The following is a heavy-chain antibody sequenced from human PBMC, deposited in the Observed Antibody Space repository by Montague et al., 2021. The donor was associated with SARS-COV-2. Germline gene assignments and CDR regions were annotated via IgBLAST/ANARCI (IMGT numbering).Heavy chain of an antibody. CDR1: DDSIRRSTYY. CDR3: ARHPTAYADSFDY. Sequence: SETLSLTCAVSDDSIRRSTYYWGRIRQPPGKGLEWVGSVNYGGNNYYNPSLKSRVTMSVDTSKKQFSLKLNSVTAADTAVYYCARHPTAYADSFDYWGQGMLVTVSS. CDR2: VNYGGNN. D-gene: IGHD2-21*01. J-gene: IGHJ4*02. V-gene: IGHV4-39*01.